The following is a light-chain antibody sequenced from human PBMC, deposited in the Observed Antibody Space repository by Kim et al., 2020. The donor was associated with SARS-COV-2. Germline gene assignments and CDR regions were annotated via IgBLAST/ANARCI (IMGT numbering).Light chain of an antibody. V-gene: IGKV1-5*03. CDR1: EGISSW. CDR3: QQYDDYPLT. CDR2: KTS. J-gene: IGKJ4*01. Sequence: ASVGDRVTITCRASEGISSWLAWYQQKSGKAPKLLIYKTSDLERGVPSRFSGSGSGTDFTLTISSLQPDDFGTYYCQQYDDYPLTFGGGTKVDIK.